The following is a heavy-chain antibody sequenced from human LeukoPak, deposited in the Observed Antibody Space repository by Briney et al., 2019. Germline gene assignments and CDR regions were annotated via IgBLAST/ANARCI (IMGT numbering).Heavy chain of an antibody. J-gene: IGHJ4*02. Sequence: GGSLRLSCAASGFTFSSYAMHWVRQAPGKGLEWVAVISYDGSNKYYADSVKGRFTISRDNSKNTLYVQMNSLRAEDTAIYFCAKDLIRGAISYFDSWGQGTLVTVSS. CDR2: ISYDGSNK. V-gene: IGHV3-30-3*01. D-gene: IGHD3-10*01. CDR1: GFTFSSYA. CDR3: AKDLIRGAISYFDS.